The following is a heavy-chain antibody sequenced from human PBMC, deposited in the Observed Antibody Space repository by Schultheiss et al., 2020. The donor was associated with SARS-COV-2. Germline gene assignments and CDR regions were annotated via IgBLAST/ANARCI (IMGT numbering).Heavy chain of an antibody. CDR1: GFTFSSYS. Sequence: GGSLRLSCAASGFTFSSYSMNWVRQAPGERLEWVSAISGSGGSTYYADSVRGRFTISRDNAKNSLYLQMNSLRAEDTAVYYCARDQYGSGSYYFDYWGQGTTVTVSS. V-gene: IGHV3-21*01. J-gene: IGHJ4*03. CDR3: ARDQYGSGSYYFDY. CDR2: ISGSGGST. D-gene: IGHD3-10*01.